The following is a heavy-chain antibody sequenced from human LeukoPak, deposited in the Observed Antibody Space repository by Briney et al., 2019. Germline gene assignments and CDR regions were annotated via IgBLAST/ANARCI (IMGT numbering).Heavy chain of an antibody. CDR1: GGSISSGSYY. CDR2: LYTSGST. J-gene: IGHJ6*03. V-gene: IGHV4-61*02. CDR3: AREDGAGSSSWYVPYYYYYYMDV. Sequence: SETLSLTCTVSGGSISSGSYYWSWIRQPAGKGLEWIGRLYTSGSTNYNPSLKSRVTISVDTSKNQFSLKLSSVTAADTAVYYCAREDGAGSSSWYVPYYYYYYMDVWGKGTTVTVSS. D-gene: IGHD6-13*01.